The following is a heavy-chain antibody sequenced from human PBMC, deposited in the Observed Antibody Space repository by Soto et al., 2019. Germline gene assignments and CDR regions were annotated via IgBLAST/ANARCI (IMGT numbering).Heavy chain of an antibody. Sequence: EVQLVESGGGLVQPGGSLRLSCAASGFTSSSYWIHWVRQAPGKGLVWVSRISNDGSSTNYADSVKGRFTISRDNAKNQVYLKMNSLRAEDTAVYYCARDTYYYDSSDHFSADAFDIWGQGTMVTVSS. J-gene: IGHJ3*02. CDR3: ARDTYYYDSSDHFSADAFDI. V-gene: IGHV3-74*01. D-gene: IGHD3-22*01. CDR2: ISNDGSST. CDR1: GFTSSSYW.